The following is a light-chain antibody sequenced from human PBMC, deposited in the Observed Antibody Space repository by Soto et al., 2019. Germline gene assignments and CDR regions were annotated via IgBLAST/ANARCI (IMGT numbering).Light chain of an antibody. V-gene: IGKV3-20*01. CDR2: GSY. Sequence: EIVLTQSPGTLSLSPGERVTLSCRASQSFSGNYLTWYQHKPGQAPRLLIYGSYHRATGIPDRFSGSGSGTDFRLTISRLEPEDFAVYYRQQYGSSPLTFGQGTKVDIK. CDR3: QQYGSSPLT. J-gene: IGKJ1*01. CDR1: QSFSGNY.